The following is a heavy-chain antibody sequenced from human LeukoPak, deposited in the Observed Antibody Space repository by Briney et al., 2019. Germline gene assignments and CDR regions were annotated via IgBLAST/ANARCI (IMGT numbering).Heavy chain of an antibody. J-gene: IGHJ6*02. V-gene: IGHV5-51*01. CDR2: IYPGDSDT. CDR3: ARRRLANKKYCYYYYGLDV. D-gene: IGHD3-9*01. CDR1: GYSFANYF. Sequence: GESLKISCKGSGYSFANYFIAWVRQMPGKGLEWMGIIYPGDSDTRYSPSFQGQVTISADKSINTAYLQWSSLKASDTAMYYCARRRLANKKYCYYYYGLDVWGQGTTVTVSS.